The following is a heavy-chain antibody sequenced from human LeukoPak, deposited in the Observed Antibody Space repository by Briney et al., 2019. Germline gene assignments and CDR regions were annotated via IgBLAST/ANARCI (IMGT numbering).Heavy chain of an antibody. Sequence: SETLSLTCTVSGGSTSSYYWSWIRQPAGKGLEWIGRIYTSGSTNYNPSLKSRVSMSVDTSKNQFSLKLSSVTAADTAVYYCARDEWLMGFGESPSDYWGQGTLVTVST. CDR2: IYTSGST. V-gene: IGHV4-4*07. D-gene: IGHD3-10*01. J-gene: IGHJ4*02. CDR1: GGSTSSYY. CDR3: ARDEWLMGFGESPSDY.